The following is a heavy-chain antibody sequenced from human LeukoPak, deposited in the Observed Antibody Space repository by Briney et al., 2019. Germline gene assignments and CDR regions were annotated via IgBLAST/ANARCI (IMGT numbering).Heavy chain of an antibody. Sequence: SETLSLTCTVPGGSFSTYYWSWIRQPPGKGLEWIGYIYYSGSTDYNPSLESRVTMSLDTSKNQFSLNLNSVTAADTAVYYCARAVITFGAAVAKGFDCRGQGTLVTVSS. D-gene: IGHD3-16*01. J-gene: IGHJ4*02. CDR1: GGSFSTYY. CDR2: IYYSGST. V-gene: IGHV4-59*01. CDR3: ARAVITFGAAVAKGFDC.